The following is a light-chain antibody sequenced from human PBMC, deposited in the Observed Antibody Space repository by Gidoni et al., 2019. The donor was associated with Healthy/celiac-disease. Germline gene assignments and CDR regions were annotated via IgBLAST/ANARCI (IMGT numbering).Light chain of an antibody. CDR3: QQYGSSPLT. Sequence: ESVWTQSPGTLSLSPGERATLSCRASQSVSSSYLAWYQQKPGQAPRLLIYGAASRAPGIPDTFRRSGSGTAFTLTISSLEPEDFAVYYCQQYGSSPLTFGPXTKVDIK. CDR2: GAA. V-gene: IGKV3-20*01. CDR1: QSVSSSY. J-gene: IGKJ3*01.